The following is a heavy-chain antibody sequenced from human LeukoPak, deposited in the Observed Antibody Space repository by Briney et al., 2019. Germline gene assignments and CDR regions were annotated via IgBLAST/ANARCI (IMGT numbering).Heavy chain of an antibody. Sequence: PSETLSLTCAVSGGSISSGGYSWSWIRQPPGTGLEWIGYIYHSGSTYYNPSLKSRVTISVDRSKNQFSLKLSSVTAADTAVYYCAGIVVVTAIVDYWGQGTLVTVSS. CDR2: IYHSGST. CDR1: GGSISSGGYS. D-gene: IGHD2-21*02. V-gene: IGHV4-30-2*01. J-gene: IGHJ4*02. CDR3: AGIVVVTAIVDY.